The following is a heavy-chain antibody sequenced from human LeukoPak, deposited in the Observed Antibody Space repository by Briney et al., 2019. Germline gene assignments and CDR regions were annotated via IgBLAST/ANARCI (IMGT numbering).Heavy chain of an antibody. D-gene: IGHD6-19*01. V-gene: IGHV3-7*02. CDR3: AILEQWLALDH. CDR1: GFTFSSYW. J-gene: IGHJ4*02. Sequence: GGSLRLSCAASGFTFSSYWMTWVRQAPGKGLEWVAKIKQDGSEKYYVDSVKGRFTISRDNAKNTLYLQMNSLRAEDTAVYYCAILEQWLALDHWGQGTLVRVSS. CDR2: IKQDGSEK.